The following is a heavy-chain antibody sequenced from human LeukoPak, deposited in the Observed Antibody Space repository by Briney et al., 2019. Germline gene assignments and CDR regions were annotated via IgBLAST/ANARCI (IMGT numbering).Heavy chain of an antibody. Sequence: ASVKVSCKASGYTFTGYYMHWVRQAPGKGLEWMGGFDPEDGETIYAQKFQGRVTMTEDSSTDTAYMELSSLRSEDTAVYYCASVITIFGVVISYYFDYWGQGTLVTVSS. D-gene: IGHD3-3*01. V-gene: IGHV1-24*01. CDR3: ASVITIFGVVISYYFDY. J-gene: IGHJ4*02. CDR1: GYTFTGYY. CDR2: FDPEDGET.